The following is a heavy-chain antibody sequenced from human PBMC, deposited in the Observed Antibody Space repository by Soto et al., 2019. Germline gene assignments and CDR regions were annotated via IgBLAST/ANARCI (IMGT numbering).Heavy chain of an antibody. D-gene: IGHD5-18*01. CDR3: ARDVMRYSYGLPGIY. V-gene: IGHV3-30-3*01. J-gene: IGHJ4*02. CDR1: GFTFSSYA. Sequence: QVQLVESGGGVVQPGRSLRLSCAASGFTFSSYAMHWVRQAPGKGLEWVAVISYDGSNKYYADSVKGRFTISRDNSKNTLYLQMNSLRAEDTAVYYCARDVMRYSYGLPGIYCGQGTLVTVSS. CDR2: ISYDGSNK.